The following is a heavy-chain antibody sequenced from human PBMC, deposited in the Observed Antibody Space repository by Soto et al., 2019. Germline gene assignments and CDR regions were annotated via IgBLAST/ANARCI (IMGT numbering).Heavy chain of an antibody. Sequence: PGGSLRLSCAASGFTFSSYSMNWVRQAPGKGLEWVSSISSSSSYIYYADSVKGRFTISRDNAKNSLYLQMNSLRAEDTAVYYCARDGSGPHYYYGMDVWGQGTTVTVSS. CDR1: GFTFSSYS. CDR3: ARDGSGPHYYYGMDV. D-gene: IGHD3-10*01. V-gene: IGHV3-21*01. J-gene: IGHJ6*01. CDR2: ISSSSSYI.